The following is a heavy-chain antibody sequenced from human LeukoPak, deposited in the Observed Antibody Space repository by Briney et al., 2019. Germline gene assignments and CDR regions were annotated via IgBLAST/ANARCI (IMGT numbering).Heavy chain of an antibody. Sequence: PGGSLRLSCAASGFTFSTYSMHWVRQAPGKGLEWVAFIRYDGSLKHYADSVKGRFTISRDNSKNTLYLQMDSLRADDTAVVYCAKVRTGIDDNAFDIWGHGSMVTVSS. D-gene: IGHD1-14*01. CDR2: IRYDGSLK. J-gene: IGHJ3*02. CDR1: GFTFSTYS. CDR3: AKVRTGIDDNAFDI. V-gene: IGHV3-30*02.